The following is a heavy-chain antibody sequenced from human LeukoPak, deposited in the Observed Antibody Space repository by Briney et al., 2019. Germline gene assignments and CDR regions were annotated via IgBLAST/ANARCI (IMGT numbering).Heavy chain of an antibody. CDR1: GGSINSSGFY. CDR2: FYSSGST. Sequence: SETLSLTCTVSGGSINSSGFYWGWIRQPPGKGLEWIGSFYSSGSTYYNPSLKSRVTISVDTSKNQFSLKLSSVTAADTAVYYCARSSPLRTIFYYGMDVWGQGTTVTVSS. J-gene: IGHJ6*02. V-gene: IGHV4-39*07. D-gene: IGHD4-17*01. CDR3: ARSSPLRTIFYYGMDV.